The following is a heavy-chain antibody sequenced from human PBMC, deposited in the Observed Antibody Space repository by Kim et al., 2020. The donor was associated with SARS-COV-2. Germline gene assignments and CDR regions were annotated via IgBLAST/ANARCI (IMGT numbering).Heavy chain of an antibody. CDR3: AKSQEGATRIFVY. Sequence: GGSLRLSCAPSGFRFSSYAMAWVRQAPGKGLEWVSSISGSGGDTYYADSVKGRFTISRDNSKNTLSLEMNSLRAEDTAVYFCAKSQEGATRIFVYWGQGTLVTVSS. CDR2: ISGSGGDT. J-gene: IGHJ4*02. CDR1: GFRFSSYA. D-gene: IGHD1-26*01. V-gene: IGHV3-23*01.